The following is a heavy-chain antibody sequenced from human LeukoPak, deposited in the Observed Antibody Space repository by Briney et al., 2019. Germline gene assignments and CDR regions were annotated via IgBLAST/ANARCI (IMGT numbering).Heavy chain of an antibody. D-gene: IGHD3-3*01. CDR1: GYTFTGYY. J-gene: IGHJ3*02. CDR3: ARGPRITIFGVVMANDAFDI. Sequence: ASVKVSCKASGYTFTGYYMHWVRQAPGQGPEWMGWINPNSGGTNYAQKFQGRVTMTRDTSISTAYMELSRLRFDDTVVYYCARGPRITIFGVVMANDAFDIWGQGTMVTVSS. V-gene: IGHV1-2*02. CDR2: INPNSGGT.